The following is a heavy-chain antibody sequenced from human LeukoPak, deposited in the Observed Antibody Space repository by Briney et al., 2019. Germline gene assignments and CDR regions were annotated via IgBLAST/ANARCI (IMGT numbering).Heavy chain of an antibody. Sequence: GGSLRLSCAASGFTFTDYYMSWIRQAPGKGLEWVSYISSSNSILYYADSVKGRFTISRDNAKNSLYLQMNSLRAEDTAVYYCARGEQWLVYGMDVWGQGTTVTVSS. D-gene: IGHD6-19*01. CDR3: ARGEQWLVYGMDV. CDR2: ISSSNSIL. J-gene: IGHJ6*02. CDR1: GFTFTDYY. V-gene: IGHV3-11*01.